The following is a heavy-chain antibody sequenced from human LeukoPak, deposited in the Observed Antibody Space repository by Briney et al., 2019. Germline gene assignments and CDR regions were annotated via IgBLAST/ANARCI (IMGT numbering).Heavy chain of an antibody. CDR3: ARRNYPYYFDY. CDR1: GASISSTSYC. V-gene: IGHV4-39*01. J-gene: IGHJ4*02. Sequence: SETLSLTCTVSGASISSTSYCWGWVRQPPGEGLEWIGTLSCDGGTYYNPSLKTRVTTSVDTSNNQFSLRLSSVTAAHTAVYYCARRNYPYYFDYWGQGTLVTVSS. D-gene: IGHD4-11*01. CDR2: LSCDGGT.